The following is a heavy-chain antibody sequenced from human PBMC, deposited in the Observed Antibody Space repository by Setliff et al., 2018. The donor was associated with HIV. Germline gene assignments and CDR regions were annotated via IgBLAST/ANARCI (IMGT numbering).Heavy chain of an antibody. V-gene: IGHV4-59*08. CDR2: FYHSTT. Sequence: PSETLSLTCTVSGGSITGYYWSWIRQPPGTGLEWIGSFYHSTTYYNPSLKSRVTISVDTSKNQFSLKLISVTAADTAVYYCARQGAGYYYDRSEYYTGNGFDMWGQGTMVTVSS. D-gene: IGHD3-22*01. CDR1: GGSITGYY. CDR3: ARQGAGYYYDRSEYYTGNGFDM. J-gene: IGHJ3*02.